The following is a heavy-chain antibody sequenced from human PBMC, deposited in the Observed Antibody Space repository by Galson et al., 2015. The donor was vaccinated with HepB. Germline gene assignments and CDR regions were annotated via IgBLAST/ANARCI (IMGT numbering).Heavy chain of an antibody. Sequence: SLRLSCAASGFTFSDHRMAWVRQAPGKGLEWVASIKQDGSEKYDSESVKGRFTISRDNAKSSSYLQMNSLRAEDTAVYYCVRLQTETGYRPSDYWGQGTLVTVSS. J-gene: IGHJ4*02. V-gene: IGHV3-7*01. CDR3: VRLQTETGYRPSDY. D-gene: IGHD3-9*01. CDR2: IKQDGSEK. CDR1: GFTFSDHR.